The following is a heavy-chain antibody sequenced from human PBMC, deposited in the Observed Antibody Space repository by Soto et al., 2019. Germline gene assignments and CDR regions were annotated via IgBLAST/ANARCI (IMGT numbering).Heavy chain of an antibody. Sequence: LRLSCTAYGFTFGDYAMSWFRQAPGKGLEWVGFIRSKTYGGTTEYAAAVKGRFIISRDDSKSIAYLQMDSLKTEDTAVYYCSRIRTTMIVVVGDYWGQGTLVTVSS. CDR2: IRSKTYGGTT. CDR3: SRIRTTMIVVVGDY. V-gene: IGHV3-49*03. D-gene: IGHD3-22*01. CDR1: GFTFGDYA. J-gene: IGHJ4*02.